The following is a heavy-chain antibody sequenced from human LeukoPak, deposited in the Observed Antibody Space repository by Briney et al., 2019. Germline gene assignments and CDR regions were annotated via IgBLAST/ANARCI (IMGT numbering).Heavy chain of an antibody. CDR3: ARLELAAAGSRWFDP. CDR2: IYYSGST. V-gene: IGHV4-4*02. Sequence: SGTLSLTCAVSGGSISSSNWWSWVRQPPGKGLEWIGSIYYSGSTYYNPSLKSRVTISVDTSKNQFSLKLSSVTAADTAVYYCARLELAAAGSRWFDPWGQGTLVTVSS. D-gene: IGHD6-13*01. J-gene: IGHJ5*02. CDR1: GGSISSSNW.